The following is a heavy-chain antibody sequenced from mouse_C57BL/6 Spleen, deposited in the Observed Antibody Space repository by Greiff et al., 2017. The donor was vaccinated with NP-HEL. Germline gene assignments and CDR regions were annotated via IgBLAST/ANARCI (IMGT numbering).Heavy chain of an antibody. D-gene: IGHD1-1*02. CDR3: AGDGTFYFDY. V-gene: IGHV3-6*01. Sequence: EVKLVESGPGLVKPSQSLSLTCSVPGYSITSGYYWNWIRQFPGNKLEWMGYISYDGSNNYNPSLKNRISITRDTSKNQFFLKLNSVTTEDTATYYCAGDGTFYFDYWGQGTTLTVSS. J-gene: IGHJ2*01. CDR1: GYSITSGYY. CDR2: ISYDGSN.